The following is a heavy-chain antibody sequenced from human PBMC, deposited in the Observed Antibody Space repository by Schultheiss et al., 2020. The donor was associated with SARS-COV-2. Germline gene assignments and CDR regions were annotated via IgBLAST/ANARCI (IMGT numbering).Heavy chain of an antibody. CDR2: IYNSGST. D-gene: IGHD3-3*01. V-gene: IGHV4-31*03. J-gene: IGHJ4*02. CDR3: ARGLTYYDFWSGYSLFDY. CDR1: GGSISSGDYY. Sequence: SQTLSLTCTVSGGSISSGDYYWSWIRQHPGKGLEWIGHIYNSGSTYYNPSLKSRVTISVDTSKNQFSLKLSSVTAADTAVYYCARGLTYYDFWSGYSLFDYWGQGTLVTVSS.